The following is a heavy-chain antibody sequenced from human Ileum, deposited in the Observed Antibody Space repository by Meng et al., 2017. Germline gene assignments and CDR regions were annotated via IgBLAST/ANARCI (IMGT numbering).Heavy chain of an antibody. V-gene: IGHV4-38-2*02. CDR2: ISHRGDT. D-gene: IGHD5-18*01. CDR1: GYFISSGYYY. J-gene: IGHJ4*02. CDR3: ARYTYGYSDY. Sequence: SETLSLTCTVSGYFISSGYYYWGWIRQPPGKGLEWIGTISHRGDTYYSPSLKSRSTISVDTSKNQFSLRLNSVAAADTAVYYCARYTYGYSDYWGQGTLVTVSS.